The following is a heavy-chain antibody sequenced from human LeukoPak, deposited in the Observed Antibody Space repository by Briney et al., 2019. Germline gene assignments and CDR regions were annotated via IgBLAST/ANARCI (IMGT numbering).Heavy chain of an antibody. V-gene: IGHV3-30*18. D-gene: IGHD3-22*01. CDR2: ISYDGSNK. CDR1: GFTFTMFS. J-gene: IGHJ3*02. Sequence: GGSLRLSCAASGFTFTMFSMNWVRQAPGKGLEWVAVISYDGSNKYYADSVKGRFTISRDNSKNTLYLQMNSLRAEDTAVYYCAKGGGYYDSSGYGVAFDIWGQGTMVTVSS. CDR3: AKGGGYYDSSGYGVAFDI.